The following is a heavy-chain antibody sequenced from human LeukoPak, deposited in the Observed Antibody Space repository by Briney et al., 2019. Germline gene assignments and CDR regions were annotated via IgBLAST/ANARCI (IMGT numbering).Heavy chain of an antibody. V-gene: IGHV4-59*01. Sequence: SETLSLTCTVSGGSISSYYWSWIRQPPGKGLEWIGYIYYSGSTNYNPSLKSRVTISVDTSKNQFSLKLSSVTAADTAVYYCAREDSGSTQFDYWGQGTLVTVSS. CDR3: AREDSGSTQFDY. D-gene: IGHD1-26*01. CDR1: GGSISSYY. J-gene: IGHJ4*02. CDR2: IYYSGST.